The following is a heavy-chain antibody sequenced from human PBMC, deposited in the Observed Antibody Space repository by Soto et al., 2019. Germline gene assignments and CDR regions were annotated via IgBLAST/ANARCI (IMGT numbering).Heavy chain of an antibody. CDR3: AKDHKEYSSSEPVDY. J-gene: IGHJ4*02. CDR1: GFTFSSYG. CDR2: ISYDGSNK. Sequence: GGSLRLSCAASGFTFSSYGMHWVRQAPGKGLEWVAVISYDGSNKYYADSVKGRFTISRDNSKNTLYLQTNSLRAEDTAVYYCAKDHKEYSSSEPVDYWGQGTLVTVSS. D-gene: IGHD6-6*01. V-gene: IGHV3-30*18.